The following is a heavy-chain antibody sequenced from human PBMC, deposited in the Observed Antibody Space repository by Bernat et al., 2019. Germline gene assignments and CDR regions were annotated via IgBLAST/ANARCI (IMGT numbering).Heavy chain of an antibody. CDR3: ARDRGSSGWSGIDH. CDR1: GFTFSSYV. J-gene: IGHJ5*02. Sequence: QVQLVESGGGVVQPGRSLRLSCAASGFTFSSYVMHWVRQAPGKGLEWVAVIWYDGSNKYYADSVKGRFTISRDNSKNTLYLQMNILRVEDTAVYYCARDRGSSGWSGIDHWGQGTLVTVSS. D-gene: IGHD6-25*01. V-gene: IGHV3-33*01. CDR2: IWYDGSNK.